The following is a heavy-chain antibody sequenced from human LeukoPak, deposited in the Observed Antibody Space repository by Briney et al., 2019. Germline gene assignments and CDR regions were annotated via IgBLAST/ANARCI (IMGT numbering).Heavy chain of an antibody. CDR1: GFNFDVSW. J-gene: IGHJ4*02. CDR2: VNLDGYAR. V-gene: IGHV3-7*04. D-gene: IGHD6-25*01. CDR3: ARDRPGGFFDY. Sequence: GGSLRLSCTASGFNFDVSWMSWVRQTPGKGLEWVANVNLDGYARFYAGSVTGRFTISRDNAENSVSLQMNSLRGDDTAMYYCARDRPGGFFDYWGQGLLVVVSS.